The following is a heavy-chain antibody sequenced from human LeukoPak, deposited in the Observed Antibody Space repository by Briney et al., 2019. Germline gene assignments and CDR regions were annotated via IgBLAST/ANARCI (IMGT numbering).Heavy chain of an antibody. V-gene: IGHV4-30-2*01. CDR2: IYHSGST. J-gene: IGHJ3*02. Sequence: SETLSLTCAVSGGSISSGGYSWSWIRQPPGKGLEWIGYIYHSGSTYYNPSLKSRVTISVDRSKNQFSLKLSSVTAADTAVYYCAREADAVVTDAFDIWGQGTMVTVSS. CDR1: GGSISSGGYS. D-gene: IGHD3-22*01. CDR3: AREADAVVTDAFDI.